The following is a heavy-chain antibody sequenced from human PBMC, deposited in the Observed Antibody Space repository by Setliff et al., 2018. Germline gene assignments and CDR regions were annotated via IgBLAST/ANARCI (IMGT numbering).Heavy chain of an antibody. V-gene: IGHV4-59*01. Sequence: TLSLTCTVSGGSISSYYWSWIRQPPGKGLEWIGYIYYSGSTNYNPSLKSRVTISVDTSKNQFSLKLSSVTAADTAVYYFARGVYYYYGSGSYYAALDYWGQGTLVTVS. J-gene: IGHJ4*02. CDR3: ARGVYYYYGSGSYYAALDY. CDR1: GGSISSYY. D-gene: IGHD3-10*01. CDR2: IYYSGST.